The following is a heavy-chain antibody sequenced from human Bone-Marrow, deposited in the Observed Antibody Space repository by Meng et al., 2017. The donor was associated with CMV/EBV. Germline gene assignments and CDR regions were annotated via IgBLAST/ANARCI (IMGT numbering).Heavy chain of an antibody. V-gene: IGHV3-30*02. J-gene: IGHJ4*02. CDR3: AKDLLLFGGANAYFDS. D-gene: IGHD3-10*01. Sequence: GGSLRLSCAASGFTFDEYGMHWVRQTPGKGLEWVAFIRHDGTNKFYGDSVKGRFTISRDNSKNTVSLQMNSLRPEETAIYYCAKDLLLFGGANAYFDSRGQGTQVTVSS. CDR2: IRHDGTNK. CDR1: GFTFDEYG.